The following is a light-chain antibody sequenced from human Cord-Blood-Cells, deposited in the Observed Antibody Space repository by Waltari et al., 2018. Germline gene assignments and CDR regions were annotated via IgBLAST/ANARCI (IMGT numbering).Light chain of an antibody. J-gene: IGKJ4*01. CDR1: QSVSSY. V-gene: IGKV3-11*01. CDR2: DAS. CDR3: QQRSNWPT. Sequence: VLTQSPATLSLSPGERATLSCRASQSVSSYLAWYQQKPGQAPRLLIYDASNRATGIPARFSGSGSGTDFTLTISSLEPEDFAVYYCQQRSNWPTFGGGTKVEIK.